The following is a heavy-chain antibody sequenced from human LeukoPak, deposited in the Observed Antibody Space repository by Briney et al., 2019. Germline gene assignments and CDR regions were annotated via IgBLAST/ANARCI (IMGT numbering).Heavy chain of an antibody. D-gene: IGHD6-13*01. V-gene: IGHV3-21*01. Sequence: PGRSLRLSCAASGFTFSSYSMNWVRQAPGKGLEWVSSISSSSSYIYYADSVKGRFTISRDNAKNSLYLQMNSLRAEDTAVYYCARGGAPGIAAAGERYYYYGMDVWGQGTTVTVSS. CDR1: GFTFSSYS. J-gene: IGHJ6*02. CDR2: ISSSSSYI. CDR3: ARGGAPGIAAAGERYYYYGMDV.